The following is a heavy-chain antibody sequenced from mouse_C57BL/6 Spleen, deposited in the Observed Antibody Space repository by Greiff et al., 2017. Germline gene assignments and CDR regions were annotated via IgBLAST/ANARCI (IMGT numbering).Heavy chain of an antibody. CDR2: INPYNGGT. D-gene: IGHD2-5*01. J-gene: IGHJ3*01. V-gene: IGHV1-19*01. Sequence: VQLQQSGPVLVKPGASVKMSCKASGYTFTDYYMNWVKQSHGKSLEWIGVINPYNGGTSYNQKFKGKATLTVDKSSSTAYMELNSLTSEDSAVYYCAREGYSNYPAWFAYWGQGTLVTVSA. CDR3: AREGYSNYPAWFAY. CDR1: GYTFTDYY.